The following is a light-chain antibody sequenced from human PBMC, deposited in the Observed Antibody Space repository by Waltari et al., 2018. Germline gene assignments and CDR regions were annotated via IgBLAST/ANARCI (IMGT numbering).Light chain of an antibody. CDR3: QHYVRLPAT. V-gene: IGKV3-20*01. J-gene: IGKJ1*01. CDR2: GAS. CDR1: QSVGGS. Sequence: ELVLTQSPGTLSLSPGERATLSCRASQSVGGSVAWYQQKAGQAPRLLIYGASSRATGIPDRFSGSGSGTDFSLTISRLEPEDFAVYYCQHYVRLPATFGQGTKVEI.